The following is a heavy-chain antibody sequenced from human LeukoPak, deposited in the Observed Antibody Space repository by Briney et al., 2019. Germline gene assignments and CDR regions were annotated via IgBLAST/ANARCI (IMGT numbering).Heavy chain of an antibody. J-gene: IGHJ4*02. D-gene: IGHD4/OR15-4a*01. Sequence: PSETLSLTCTVSGDSISSYYWSWIRQPPGKGLEWIGYIYYTGSTNYNPSLKSRVSISVDTSNNQFSLKLSSVTAADTAVYYCARRAGAYSHPYDYWGQGTLVTVSS. CDR1: GDSISSYY. CDR2: IYYTGST. V-gene: IGHV4-59*01. CDR3: ARRAGAYSHPYDY.